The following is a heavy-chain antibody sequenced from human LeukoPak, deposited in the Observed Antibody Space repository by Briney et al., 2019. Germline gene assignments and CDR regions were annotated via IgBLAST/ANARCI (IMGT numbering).Heavy chain of an antibody. CDR3: ARGLVRGADWFDP. D-gene: IGHD3-10*01. Sequence: SQTLSLTCTVSGGSISSGDYYWRWIRQPRGKGLEWIGYIYYSGSTYYNPSLKSRVTISVDTSKNQFSLKLSSVTAADTAVYYCARGLVRGADWFDPWGQGTLVTVSS. CDR1: GGSISSGDYY. CDR2: IYYSGST. V-gene: IGHV4-30-4*01. J-gene: IGHJ5*02.